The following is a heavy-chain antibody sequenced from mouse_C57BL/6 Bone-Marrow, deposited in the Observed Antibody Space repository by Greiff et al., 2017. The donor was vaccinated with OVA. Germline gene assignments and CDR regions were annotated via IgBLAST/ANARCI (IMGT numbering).Heavy chain of an antibody. CDR1: GFTFSDAW. CDR3: TRPTTRYAMDY. V-gene: IGHV6-6*01. CDR2: IRNKANNHAT. J-gene: IGHJ4*01. Sequence: EVQLVESGGGLVQPGGSMKLSCAASGFTFSDAWMDWVRQSPEKGLEWVAEIRNKANNHATYYAESVKGRFTISRDDSKSSVYLQMNSLRAEDTGIYYCTRPTTRYAMDYWGQGTSVTVSS. D-gene: IGHD2-10*01.